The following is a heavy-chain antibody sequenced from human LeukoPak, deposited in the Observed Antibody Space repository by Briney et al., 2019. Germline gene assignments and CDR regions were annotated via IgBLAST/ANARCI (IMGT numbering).Heavy chain of an antibody. D-gene: IGHD2-8*01. CDR2: INPSGGST. J-gene: IGHJ6*02. Sequence: ASVKVSCKASGYNFISYYMHWVRQAPGQGLEWMGIINPSGGSTSYAQKFQDRVTMTRDTSTSTVYMGLSSLKSEDTAVYYCAREDVVLVDAVRYYYYGMDVWAKGPRSPSP. V-gene: IGHV1-46*01. CDR3: AREDVVLVDAVRYYYYGMDV. CDR1: GYNFISYY.